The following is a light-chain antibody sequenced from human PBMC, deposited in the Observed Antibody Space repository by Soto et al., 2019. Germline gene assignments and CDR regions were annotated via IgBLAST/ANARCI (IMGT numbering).Light chain of an antibody. CDR3: QTWSSDIRV. V-gene: IGLV4-69*01. J-gene: IGLJ3*02. CDR1: SGHNSYA. CDR2: LNSDGSH. Sequence: QAVVTQPPSASASLGASVKLTCTLSSGHNSYAIAWHQQQPEKGPRYLMKLNSDGSHSKGDGIPDRFSGSSSGAERYLTISSLQSEAEADYYCQTWSSDIRVFGGGTNLTVL.